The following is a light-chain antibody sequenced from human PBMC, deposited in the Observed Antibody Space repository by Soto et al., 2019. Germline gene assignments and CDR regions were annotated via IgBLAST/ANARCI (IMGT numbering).Light chain of an antibody. CDR2: GAF. Sequence: VLAHTRCTSSLSPGEGTTLSSRVSQSVSSSYLAWYQQKPGRSPRLLIFGAFMRATGIQDRFSGSGSGTDFTLTISSLEPEDFAVYYCQQYYRALTWKFGQGSNADVK. J-gene: IGKJ1*01. V-gene: IGKV3-20*01. CDR3: QQYYRALTWK. CDR1: QSVSSSY.